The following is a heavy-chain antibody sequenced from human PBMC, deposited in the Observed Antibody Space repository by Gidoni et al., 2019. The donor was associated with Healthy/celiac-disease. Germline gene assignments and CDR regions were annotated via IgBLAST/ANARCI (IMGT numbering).Heavy chain of an antibody. J-gene: IGHJ6*02. CDR1: GFTFSDHY. CDR2: TRNKANSYTT. D-gene: IGHD5-18*01. V-gene: IGHV3-72*01. Sequence: EVQLVESGGGLVQPGGSLRLSCAASGFTFSDHYMDWVRQAPGKGLEWVGRTRNKANSYTTEYAASVKGRFTISRDDSKNSLYLQMNSLKTEDTAVYYCARSLPRGYSYGPGTDYYYGMDVWGQGTTVTVSS. CDR3: ARSLPRGYSYGPGTDYYYGMDV.